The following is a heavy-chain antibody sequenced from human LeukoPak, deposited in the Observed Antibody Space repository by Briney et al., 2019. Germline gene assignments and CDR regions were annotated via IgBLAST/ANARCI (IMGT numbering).Heavy chain of an antibody. D-gene: IGHD5-18*01. CDR2: ISNNGVST. Sequence: PGGSLSLSCAASGFTFSSYAMHWVRQAPGKGLEYVSAISNNGVSTYYADSVTGRFTISRDNSKNTLYLQMGSLRAEDMAVYYCARRAGLQIWSHYFDYWGQGTLVTVSS. CDR1: GFTFSSYA. CDR3: ARRAGLQIWSHYFDY. V-gene: IGHV3-64*02. J-gene: IGHJ4*02.